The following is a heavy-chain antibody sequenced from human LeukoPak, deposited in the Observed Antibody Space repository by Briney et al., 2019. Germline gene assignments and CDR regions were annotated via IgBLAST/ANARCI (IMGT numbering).Heavy chain of an antibody. Sequence: ASVKVSCKASGYTFTSYDINWVRQATGQGLEWMGWMNPNSGNTGYAQKFQGRVTMTRNTSISTAYMELSRLRSDDTAVYYCARDRITMVRGVICWFDPWGQRTLVTVSS. CDR1: GYTFTSYD. CDR2: MNPNSGNT. CDR3: ARDRITMVRGVICWFDP. D-gene: IGHD3-10*01. J-gene: IGHJ5*02. V-gene: IGHV1-8*01.